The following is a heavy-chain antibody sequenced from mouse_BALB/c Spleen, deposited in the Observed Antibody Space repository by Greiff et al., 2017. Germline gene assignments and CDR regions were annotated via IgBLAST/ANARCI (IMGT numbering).Heavy chain of an antibody. V-gene: IGHV5-6-5*01. CDR1: GFTFSSYA. CDR3: ARGLYYGNSPYAMDY. D-gene: IGHD2-1*01. CDR2: ISSGGST. Sequence: EVHLVESGGGLVKPGGSLKLSCAASGFTFSSYAMSWVRQTPEKRLEWVASISSGGSTYYPDSVKGRFTISRDNARNILYLQMSSLRSEDTAMYYCARGLYYGNSPYAMDYWGQGTSVTVSS. J-gene: IGHJ4*01.